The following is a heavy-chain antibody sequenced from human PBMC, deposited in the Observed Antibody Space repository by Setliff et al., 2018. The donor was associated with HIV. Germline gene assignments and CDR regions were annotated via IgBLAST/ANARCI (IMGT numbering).Heavy chain of an antibody. V-gene: IGHV1-2*02. CDR2: INPNSGGT. CDR1: GYTFTGYY. CDR3: AAEDTAMQQVDY. J-gene: IGHJ4*02. Sequence: ASVKVSCKASGYTFTGYYMHWVRQAPRQGLEWMGWINPNSGGTNYAQKFQGRVTMTRDTSISTAYMELSRLRSDDTAVYYCAAEDTAMQQVDYWGQGTLVTVSS. D-gene: IGHD5-18*01.